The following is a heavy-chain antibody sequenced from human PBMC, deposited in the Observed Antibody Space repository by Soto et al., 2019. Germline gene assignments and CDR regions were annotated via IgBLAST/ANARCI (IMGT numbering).Heavy chain of an antibody. V-gene: IGHV3-30*18. CDR3: AKDFEGGGYELDAFDI. CDR1: GFTFSSYG. Sequence: PGGSLRLSCAASGFTFSSYGMHWVRQAPGKGLEWVAVISYDGSNKYYADSVKGRFTIPRDNSKNTLYLQMNSLRAEDTAVYYCAKDFEGGGYELDAFDIWGQGTMVTVSS. J-gene: IGHJ3*02. CDR2: ISYDGSNK. D-gene: IGHD5-12*01.